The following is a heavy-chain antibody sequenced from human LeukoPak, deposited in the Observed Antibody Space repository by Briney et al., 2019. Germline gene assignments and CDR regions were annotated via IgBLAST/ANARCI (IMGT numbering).Heavy chain of an antibody. CDR1: GLTFSSYG. CDR3: AKDLGNY. V-gene: IGHV3-30*18. Sequence: GGSLRLSCAASGLTFSSYGMHWVRQAPGKGLEWVAVISYDGSNKYYADSVKGRFTISRDNSKNTLYLQMNSLRAEDTAVYYCAKDLGNYWGQGTLVTVSS. J-gene: IGHJ4*02. CDR2: ISYDGSNK.